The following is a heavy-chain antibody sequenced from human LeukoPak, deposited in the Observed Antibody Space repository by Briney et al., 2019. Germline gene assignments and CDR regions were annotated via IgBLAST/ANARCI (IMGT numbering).Heavy chain of an antibody. CDR2: IYSGGGT. CDR1: GFTVSSNY. J-gene: IGHJ4*02. V-gene: IGHV3-66*01. CDR3: ARGASRDGSGY. Sequence: PGGSLRLSCAASGFTVSSNYMSWVRQAPGKGLEWVSVIYSGGGTYYADSVKGRFTISRDNSKNTLYPQMNSLRAEDTAVYYCARGASRDGSGYWGQGTLVTVSS. D-gene: IGHD5-24*01.